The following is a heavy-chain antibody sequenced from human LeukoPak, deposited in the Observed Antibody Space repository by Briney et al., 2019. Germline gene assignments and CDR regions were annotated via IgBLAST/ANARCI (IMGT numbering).Heavy chain of an antibody. Sequence: GESLKISCKGSGYSFTSYWIGWVRQMPGKGLEWMGIIYPGDSDTRYSPSFQGQVTISADKSISTAYLQWSSLKASDTAMYYCARQGSSAGVTINSDAFDIWGQGTMVTVSS. CDR2: IYPGDSDT. V-gene: IGHV5-51*01. D-gene: IGHD3-10*01. J-gene: IGHJ3*02. CDR3: ARQGSSAGVTINSDAFDI. CDR1: GYSFTSYW.